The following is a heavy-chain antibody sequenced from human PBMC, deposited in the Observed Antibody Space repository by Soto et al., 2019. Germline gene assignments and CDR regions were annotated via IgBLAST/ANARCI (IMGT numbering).Heavy chain of an antibody. CDR3: ARGAMANFDY. V-gene: IGHV1-69*13. J-gene: IGHJ4*02. CDR1: GGTFGSQG. D-gene: IGHD5-18*01. Sequence: RASVKVSCKASGGTFGSQGIAWVRQAPGQGLERMGGFIAMLGTPTYAKKVQGRATISADESLTSSYLELRSLRSEDTGVYFCARGAMANFDYWGQGTVVTVS. CDR2: FIAMLGTP.